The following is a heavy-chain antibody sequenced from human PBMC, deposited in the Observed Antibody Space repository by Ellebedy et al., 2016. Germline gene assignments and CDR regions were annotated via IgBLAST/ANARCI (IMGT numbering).Heavy chain of an antibody. Sequence: GESLKISXAVSGIRFSNFFMSWVRQAPGKGLEWVSTISGGGDKTYLADSVKGRFIISRDNSRNTVYLRMNNLRVEDTALYYCRQGHYADLWGQGTLVTVSS. J-gene: IGHJ5*02. CDR2: ISGGGDKT. D-gene: IGHD4-17*01. V-gene: IGHV3-23*01. CDR1: GIRFSNFF. CDR3: RQGHYADL.